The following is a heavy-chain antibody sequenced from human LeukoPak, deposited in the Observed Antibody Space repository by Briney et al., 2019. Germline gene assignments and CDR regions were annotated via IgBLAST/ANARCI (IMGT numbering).Heavy chain of an antibody. CDR3: ARDVAFGVVSKSAYYYYYYMDV. J-gene: IGHJ6*03. CDR1: GGSISSYY. V-gene: IGHV4-59*12. D-gene: IGHD3-3*01. Sequence: PSETLSLTCTVSGGSISSYYWSWIRQPPGKGLEWIGYIYYSGSTNYNPSLKSRVTISVDTSKNQFSLKLSSVTAADTAVYYCARDVAFGVVSKSAYYYYYYMDVWGKGTTVTVSS. CDR2: IYYSGST.